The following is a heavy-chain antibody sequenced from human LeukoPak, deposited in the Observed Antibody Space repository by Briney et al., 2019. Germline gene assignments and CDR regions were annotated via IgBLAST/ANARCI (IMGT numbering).Heavy chain of an antibody. Sequence: GGSLRLSCAASGITLSSNYISWVRQAPGKGLECVSLISGGGSTYHADSVKGRFTISRDNSKNTLYLQMNNVRGEDTAVYYCARPHSSSWNHAFDIWGQGTVVAVSS. CDR1: GITLSSNY. J-gene: IGHJ3*02. CDR2: ISGGGST. CDR3: ARPHSSSWNHAFDI. V-gene: IGHV3-53*01. D-gene: IGHD6-13*01.